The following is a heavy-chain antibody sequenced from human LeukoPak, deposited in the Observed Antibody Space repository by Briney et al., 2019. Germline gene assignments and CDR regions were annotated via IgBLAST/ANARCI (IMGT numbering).Heavy chain of an antibody. V-gene: IGHV4-39*02. Sequence: SETLSLTCTVSGASISSSSYYWGWIRQPPGKGLEWIGSIYYSGSTYYNPSLKSRVTISVDTSKNQFSLKLSSVTAADTAVYYCARERAYCGGDCYSGGTYYYYGMDVWGQGTTVTVSS. J-gene: IGHJ6*02. CDR3: ARERAYCGGDCYSGGTYYYYGMDV. CDR2: IYYSGST. D-gene: IGHD2-21*02. CDR1: GASISSSSYY.